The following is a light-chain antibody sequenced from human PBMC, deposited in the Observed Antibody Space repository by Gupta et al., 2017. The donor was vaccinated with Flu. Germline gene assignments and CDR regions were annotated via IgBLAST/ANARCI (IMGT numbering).Light chain of an antibody. CDR3: QQYDTTPFT. CDR1: QSLLYSSNNKNY. V-gene: IGKV4-1*01. Sequence: DIVMTQSPDSLTVSLGDRATINCKPSQSLLYSSNNKNYLAWYQQRPGQPPKLLIYWASTRQSGVPDRFSGSGSGTDFTLAISSLQAEDAAVYYCQQYDTTPFTFGPGTKVEIQ. CDR2: WAS. J-gene: IGKJ3*01.